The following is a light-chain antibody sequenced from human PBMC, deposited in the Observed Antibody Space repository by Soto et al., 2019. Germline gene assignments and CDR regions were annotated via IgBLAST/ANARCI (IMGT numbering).Light chain of an antibody. V-gene: IGKV3D-7*01. CDR3: QQDYNLPT. Sequence: PGARVTLSCRASQSVSSSYLTWYQQKPGQAPRLLIYDTSTRATCIPARFSGSGSGTDFTLTISSLQPEDFAVYYCQQDYNLPTFGQGTKVEIK. J-gene: IGKJ1*01. CDR2: DTS. CDR1: QSVSSSY.